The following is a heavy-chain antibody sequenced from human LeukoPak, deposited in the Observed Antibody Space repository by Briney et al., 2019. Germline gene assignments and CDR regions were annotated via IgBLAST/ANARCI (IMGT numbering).Heavy chain of an antibody. Sequence: GEINHSGSTNYNPSLKSRVTISVDTSKNQFSLKLSSVTAADTAVYYCASPGYSSGWNWFDPWGQGTLVTVSS. CDR3: ASPGYSSGWNWFDP. CDR2: INHSGST. V-gene: IGHV4-34*01. D-gene: IGHD6-19*01. J-gene: IGHJ5*02.